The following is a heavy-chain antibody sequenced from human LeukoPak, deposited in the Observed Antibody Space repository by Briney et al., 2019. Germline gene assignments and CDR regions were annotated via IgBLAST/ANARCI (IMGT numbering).Heavy chain of an antibody. D-gene: IGHD2/OR15-2a*01. V-gene: IGHV3-30*01. CDR1: GFTFSSYT. J-gene: IGHJ4*02. CDR3: ARDRGTTFDH. CDR2: ISYDGNNK. Sequence: TGGSLRLSCAASGFTFSSYTMHWVRQAPGKGLEWVAVISYDGNNKYYADSVKGRFTISRDNSKNTLYLHMDSLRAEDTAVFYCARDRGTTFDHWGQGTLVTVSS.